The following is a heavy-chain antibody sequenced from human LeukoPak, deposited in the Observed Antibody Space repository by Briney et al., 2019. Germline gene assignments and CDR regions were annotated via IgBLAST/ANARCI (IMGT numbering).Heavy chain of an antibody. J-gene: IGHJ4*02. Sequence: PSETLSLTCAVYGGSFSGYYWSWIRQPAGKGLEWIGRIYTSGSTNYNPSLKSRVTISVDTSKNQFSLKLSSVTAADTAVYYCARGNDILTGFDYWGQGTLVTVSS. CDR1: GGSFSGYY. V-gene: IGHV4-59*10. CDR2: IYTSGST. D-gene: IGHD3-9*01. CDR3: ARGNDILTGFDY.